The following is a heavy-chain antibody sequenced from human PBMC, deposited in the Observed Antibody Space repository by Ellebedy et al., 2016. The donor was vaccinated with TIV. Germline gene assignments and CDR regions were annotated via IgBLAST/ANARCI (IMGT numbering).Heavy chain of an antibody. CDR1: GFTFSSYW. V-gene: IGHV3-7*01. Sequence: PGGSLRLSCAASGFTFSSYWMNWVRQAPGKGLEWVANINQVGSAKYYVDSVKSRFTISRDNAKNSLCLQMNSLRAEDTAVYYCARFSGYDYWGQGTLVTVSS. J-gene: IGHJ4*02. D-gene: IGHD5-12*01. CDR2: INQVGSAK. CDR3: ARFSGYDY.